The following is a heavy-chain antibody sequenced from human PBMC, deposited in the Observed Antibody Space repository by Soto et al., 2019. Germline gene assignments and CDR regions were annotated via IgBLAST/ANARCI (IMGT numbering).Heavy chain of an antibody. D-gene: IGHD3-3*01. CDR1: GGTFSSYA. V-gene: IGHV1-69*01. J-gene: IGHJ4*02. CDR3: ARVRGDFWSGSAFDY. Sequence: QVQLGQSGAEVKKPGSSVKVSCKAYGGTFSSYAISWVRQAPGQGLEWMGGIIPIFGTANYAQKFQGRVTITADESTIKAYMELRSLRSEDTAVYYCARVRGDFWSGSAFDYWGQGTLVTVSS. CDR2: IIPIFGTA.